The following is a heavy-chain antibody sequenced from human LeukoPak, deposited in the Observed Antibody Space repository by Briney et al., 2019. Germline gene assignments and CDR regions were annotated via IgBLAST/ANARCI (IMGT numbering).Heavy chain of an antibody. J-gene: IGHJ4*02. D-gene: IGHD5-18*01. CDR2: IIPIFGTA. V-gene: IGHV1-69*05. CDR3: ARSFGYSYGYTPKYYFGY. CDR1: GGTFSSYA. Sequence: SVKVSCXASGGTFSSYAISWVRQAPGQGLEWMGRIIPIFGTANYAQKFQGRVTITTDESTSTAYMELSSLRSEDTAVYYCARSFGYSYGYTPKYYFGYWGQGTLVTVSS.